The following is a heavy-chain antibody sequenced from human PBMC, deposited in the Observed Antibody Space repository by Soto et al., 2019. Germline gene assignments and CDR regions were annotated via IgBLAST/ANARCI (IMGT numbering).Heavy chain of an antibody. CDR2: IHYSGST. CDR1: GGSVNIGTNY. J-gene: IGHJ4*01. D-gene: IGHD2-21*02. V-gene: IGHV4-61*01. CDR3: TRGGDPYQTGD. Sequence: SETLSLTCTVPGGSVNIGTNYWSWIRQPPGKGLEWIGFIHYSGSTNYNPSLKGRVTMSVDTSKNQFSLKLTSVNTADTAIYYCTRGGDPYQTGDWGQGTLVTVSS.